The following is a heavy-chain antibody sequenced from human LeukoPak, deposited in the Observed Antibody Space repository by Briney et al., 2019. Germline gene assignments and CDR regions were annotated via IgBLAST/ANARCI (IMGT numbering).Heavy chain of an antibody. CDR1: GFTVSSNY. Sequence: PGGSLRLSCAASGFTVSSNYMSWVRQAPGKGLEWGSVIYSGGSTYYADSVKGRFTISRDNSKNTLYLQMNSLRAEDTAVYYCARDRGTMVRGVNAFDIWGQGTMVTVSS. D-gene: IGHD3-10*01. CDR3: ARDRGTMVRGVNAFDI. V-gene: IGHV3-66*01. CDR2: IYSGGST. J-gene: IGHJ3*02.